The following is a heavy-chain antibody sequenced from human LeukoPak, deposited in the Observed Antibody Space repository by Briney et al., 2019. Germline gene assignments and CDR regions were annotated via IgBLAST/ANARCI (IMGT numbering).Heavy chain of an antibody. CDR2: IIPIFGTA. V-gene: IGHV1-69*05. CDR1: GYTFTSYG. J-gene: IGHJ4*02. Sequence: SVKVSCKASGYTFTSYGISWGRQAPGQRVEGMGGIIPIFGTATYAQKFQGRVTITTDESTRTAYMELSSLRSEDTGVYYCASTNWNYVYFDYWGQGTLVTVSS. CDR3: ASTNWNYVYFDY. D-gene: IGHD1-7*01.